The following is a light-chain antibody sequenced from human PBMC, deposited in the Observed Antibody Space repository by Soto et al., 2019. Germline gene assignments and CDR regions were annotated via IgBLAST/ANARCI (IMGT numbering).Light chain of an antibody. V-gene: IGLV1-44*01. J-gene: IGLJ1*01. Sequence: QSALTHPPSASRTPGQRFTISFSGSISNIGSNTVNWYQQLPGTAPKLLIYSHNQRPSGVPDRFSGSKSGTSASLEISGLQSEDEADYYCAAWDDRMDGYVLGTGTKVTAL. CDR2: SHN. CDR3: AAWDDRMDGYV. CDR1: ISNIGSNT.